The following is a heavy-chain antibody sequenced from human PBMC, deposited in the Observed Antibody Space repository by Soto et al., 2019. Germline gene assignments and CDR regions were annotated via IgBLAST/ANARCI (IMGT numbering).Heavy chain of an antibody. Sequence: EVQLVESGGGLAKPGGSLRRSCAASELTVSNAWMTWVRQAPGEGPEWVGQIKSEEYGGTTEYAAPVSGRFIISRDDSKHTASLQMNSLKSEDTAVYYCTPKNGYVAPTEYWGQGTLVTVSS. J-gene: IGHJ4*02. CDR1: ELTVSNAW. CDR2: IKSEEYGGTT. D-gene: IGHD6-13*01. CDR3: TPKNGYVAPTEY. V-gene: IGHV3-15*01.